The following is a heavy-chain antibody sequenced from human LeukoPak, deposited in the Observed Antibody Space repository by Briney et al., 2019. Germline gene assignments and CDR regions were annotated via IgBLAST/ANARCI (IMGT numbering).Heavy chain of an antibody. D-gene: IGHD2-2*03. CDR1: GGTFSSYA. Sequence: ASVKVSCKASGGTFSSYAISWVRQAPGQGLEWMGGIKPIFGTANYAQTLQGRVTITADKSTSTAYMELSSLRSEDTAVYYCACGYCSSTSCRYGMDVWGKGTTVTVSS. V-gene: IGHV1-69*06. CDR2: IKPIFGTA. CDR3: ACGYCSSTSCRYGMDV. J-gene: IGHJ6*04.